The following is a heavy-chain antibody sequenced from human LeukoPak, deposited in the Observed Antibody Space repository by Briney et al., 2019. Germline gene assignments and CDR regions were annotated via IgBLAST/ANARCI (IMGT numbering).Heavy chain of an antibody. D-gene: IGHD6-13*01. CDR1: GIPFSDYY. Sequence: GGSLRLSCLVSGIPFSDYYMNWIRQTPEKGLEWISYISASSSYTDYADSVKGRFTISRDNAQNALFLQMNRLRVEDTAVYYCAAGTAADYWGQGTQVTVSS. V-gene: IGHV3-11*03. CDR2: ISASSSYT. CDR3: AAGTAADY. J-gene: IGHJ4*02.